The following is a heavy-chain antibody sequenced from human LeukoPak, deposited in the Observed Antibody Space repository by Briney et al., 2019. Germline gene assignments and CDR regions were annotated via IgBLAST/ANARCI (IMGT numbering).Heavy chain of an antibody. CDR3: ARAYCGGDCYSLIVANYYYGMDV. CDR2: IIPIFGTA. CDR1: GGTFSSYA. Sequence: SVKVSCKASGGTFSSYAISWVRQAPGQGLEWMGGIIPIFGTANYAQKFQGRVTITADEYTSTDYMEVRSLRSEDTSVYYCARAYCGGDCYSLIVANYYYGMDVLGQGTTFTVSS. V-gene: IGHV1-69*13. D-gene: IGHD2-21*02. J-gene: IGHJ6*02.